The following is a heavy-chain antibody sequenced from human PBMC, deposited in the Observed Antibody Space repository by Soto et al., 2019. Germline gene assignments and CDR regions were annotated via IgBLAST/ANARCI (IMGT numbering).Heavy chain of an antibody. D-gene: IGHD6-6*01. V-gene: IGHV4-30-2*06. J-gene: IGHJ5*02. CDR2: IYHSGST. CDR1: GGTITSGRSS. Sequence: QLQLQESGSGLVKPSQTLSLTCSASGGTITSGRSSWNWIRQSPGKVLEWIAYIYHSGSTYYNPSLKSRVTISVDRSENQFSLKLTSVTAADTAVYYCVRESVASGPNYFDTWGPGTLVTVSS. CDR3: VRESVASGPNYFDT.